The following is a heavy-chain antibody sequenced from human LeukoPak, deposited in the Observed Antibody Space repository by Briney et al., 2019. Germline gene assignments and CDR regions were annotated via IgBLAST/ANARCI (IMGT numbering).Heavy chain of an antibody. CDR2: IYYSGST. V-gene: IGHV4-59*12. D-gene: IGHD6-13*01. CDR1: GGSISSYY. J-gene: IGHJ5*02. CDR3: ARLRIAAAGIRRGRGNGFDR. Sequence: SETLSLTCTVSGGSISSYYWSWIRQPPGKGLEWIGYIYYSGSTNYNPSLKSRVTISVDTSKNQFSLKLSSVTAADTAVYYCARLRIAAAGIRRGRGNGFDRWGQGSLVTVSS.